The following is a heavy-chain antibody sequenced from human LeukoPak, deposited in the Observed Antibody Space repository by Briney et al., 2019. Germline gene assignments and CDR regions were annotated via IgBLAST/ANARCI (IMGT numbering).Heavy chain of an antibody. V-gene: IGHV3-21*01. J-gene: IGHJ6*03. D-gene: IGHD2-15*01. CDR2: ISSSSSYI. CDR1: GFTFSSYS. Sequence: AGGSLRLSCAASGFTFSSYSMNWVRQAPGKGLEWVSSISSSSSYIYYADSVKGRFTISRDNAKNSLYLQMNSLRAEDTAVYYCARDQMVVVVVAATNYYYYYMDVWGKGTTVTVSS. CDR3: ARDQMVVVVVAATNYYYYYMDV.